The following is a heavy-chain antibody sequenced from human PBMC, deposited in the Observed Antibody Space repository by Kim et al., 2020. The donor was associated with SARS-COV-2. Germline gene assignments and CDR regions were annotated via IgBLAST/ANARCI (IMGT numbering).Heavy chain of an antibody. V-gene: IGHV3-49*03. CDR1: GLNFGDYA. CDR2: IRSKRYGETT. D-gene: IGHD3-22*01. J-gene: IGHJ4*02. CDR3: TSGPYYYDSAAYYNDY. Sequence: GGSLRLSCITSGLNFGDYAMRWFRQAPGKGLEWVAFIRSKRYGETTEYAASVKGRFSISRDDSKRITYLQMNGLKTEDTAVYYCTSGPYYYDSAAYYNDYWGQGTLVTVSS.